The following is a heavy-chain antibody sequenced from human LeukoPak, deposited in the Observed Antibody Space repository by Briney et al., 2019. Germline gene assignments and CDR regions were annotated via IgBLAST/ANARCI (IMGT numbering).Heavy chain of an antibody. Sequence: ASVKGSCKASVYTFTSYGISWVGQAPGQGLEWMGWISAYNGNTNYAQKLQGRVTMTTDTSTSTAYMELRSLRSDDTAVYYCARDRTEGGSGYYIFWGQGTLVTVSS. CDR1: VYTFTSYG. V-gene: IGHV1-18*01. D-gene: IGHD3-22*01. J-gene: IGHJ4*02. CDR2: ISAYNGNT. CDR3: ARDRTEGGSGYYIF.